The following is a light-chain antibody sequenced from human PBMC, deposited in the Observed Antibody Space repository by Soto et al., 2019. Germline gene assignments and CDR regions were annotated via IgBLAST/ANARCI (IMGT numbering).Light chain of an antibody. CDR2: DVS. Sequence: QSALTQPASVPGSPGESITISCTGSSSDVGGYNFVSWYQQHPGKAPRLMIFDVSSRPSEVSNRFSGSKSGNTASLTISVLQAEDEAEYFCSSYTSSSSTSLLFGGGTKVTVL. J-gene: IGLJ3*02. V-gene: IGLV2-14*03. CDR3: SSYTSSSSTSLL. CDR1: SSDVGGYNF.